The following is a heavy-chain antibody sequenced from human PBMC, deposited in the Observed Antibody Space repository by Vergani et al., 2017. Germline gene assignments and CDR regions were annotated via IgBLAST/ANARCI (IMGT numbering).Heavy chain of an antibody. CDR1: GYSFTSYW. CDR3: ARHIEQLGPHYYYYYYMAV. CDR2: IYPGDSDT. J-gene: IGHJ6*03. Sequence: EVQLVQSGAEVKKPGESLKISCKGSGYSFTSYWIGWVRQMPGKGLEWMGSIYPGDSDTRYSPSFQGQVTISADKSISTAYLQWSSLKASDTAMYYCARHIEQLGPHYYYYYYMAVWGKGTTVTVSS. V-gene: IGHV5-51*01. D-gene: IGHD6-6*01.